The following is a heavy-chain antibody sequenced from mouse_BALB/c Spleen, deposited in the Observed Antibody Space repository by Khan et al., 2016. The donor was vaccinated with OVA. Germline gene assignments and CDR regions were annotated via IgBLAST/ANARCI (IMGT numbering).Heavy chain of an antibody. CDR3: ARGNYYGYYFDY. V-gene: IGHV3-2*02. J-gene: IGHJ2*01. CDR2: ISYSGGT. D-gene: IGHD1-1*01. Sequence: EVQLQESGPGLVKPSQSLSLTCTVTGYSITSGYAWYWIRQFPGNKLEWMGYISYSGGTSYNPSLKSRTSITRDTSKNQFFLQLNSVTTEDTATYCCARGNYYGYYFDYWGQGTPLTVSS. CDR1: GYSITSGYA.